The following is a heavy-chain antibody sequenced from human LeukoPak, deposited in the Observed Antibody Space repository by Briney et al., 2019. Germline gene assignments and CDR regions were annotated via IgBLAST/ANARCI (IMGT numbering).Heavy chain of an antibody. Sequence: GGSLRLSCAASGFTVSSNYMSWVRQAPGKGLEWVSVIYSGGSTYYADSVKGRFTISRDNSKNTLYLQMNSLRAGDTAVYYCASGAGTIFASYYYYMDVWGKGTTVTVSS. CDR1: GFTVSSNY. V-gene: IGHV3-66*02. D-gene: IGHD3-3*01. CDR2: IYSGGST. CDR3: ASGAGTIFASYYYYMDV. J-gene: IGHJ6*03.